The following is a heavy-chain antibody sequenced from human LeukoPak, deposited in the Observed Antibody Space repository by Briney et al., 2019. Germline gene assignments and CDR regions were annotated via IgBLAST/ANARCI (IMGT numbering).Heavy chain of an antibody. D-gene: IGHD6-13*01. V-gene: IGHV4-59*01. CDR1: GGSISSYY. J-gene: IGHJ5*02. Sequence: SETLSLTCTVSGGSISSYYWSWIRQPPGKGLEWIGYIYYSGSTNYNPSLKSRVTISVDTSKNQFSLKLSSVTAADTAVYYCARGASSSWYGNNWFDPWGQGTLVTVSS. CDR2: IYYSGST. CDR3: ARGASSSWYGNNWFDP.